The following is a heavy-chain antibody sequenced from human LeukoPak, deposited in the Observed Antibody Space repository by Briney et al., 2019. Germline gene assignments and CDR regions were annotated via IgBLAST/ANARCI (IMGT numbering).Heavy chain of an antibody. CDR3: ARGMGSSWYYFDY. CDR2: MNPNSGNT. D-gene: IGHD6-13*01. CDR1: GYTFSTYP. V-gene: IGHV1-8*02. Sequence: GASVKVSCKASGYTFSTYPMNWVRQAPGQGLEWMGWMNPNSGNTGYAQKFQGRVTMTRNTSISTAYMELSSLRSEDTAVYYCARGMGSSWYYFDYWGQGTLVTVSS. J-gene: IGHJ4*02.